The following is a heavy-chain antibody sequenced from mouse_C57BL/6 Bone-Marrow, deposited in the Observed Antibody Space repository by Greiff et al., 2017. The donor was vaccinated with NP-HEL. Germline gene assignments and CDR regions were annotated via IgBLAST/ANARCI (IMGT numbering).Heavy chain of an antibody. CDR3: ARFYGFDY. D-gene: IGHD1-1*01. V-gene: IGHV1-4*01. J-gene: IGHJ2*01. CDR1: GYTFTSYT. CDR2: INPSSGYT. Sequence: VMLVESGAELARPGASVKMSCKASGYTFTSYTMHWVKQRPGQGLEWIGYINPSSGYTKYNQKFKDKATLTADKSSSTAYMQLSSLTSEDSAVYYCARFYGFDYWGQGTTLTVSS.